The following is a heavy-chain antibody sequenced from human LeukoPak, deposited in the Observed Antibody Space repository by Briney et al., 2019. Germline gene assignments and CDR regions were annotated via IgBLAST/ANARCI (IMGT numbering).Heavy chain of an antibody. CDR3: ASNSGYDYGYYYYGMDV. Sequence: GASVKVSCKASGYTFTGYYMHWVRQAPGQGLEWMGWINPNSGGTNYAQKFQGRVTMTRDTSISTAYMELSRLRSDDTAVYYCASNSGYDYGYYYYGMDVWGQGTTVTVSS. V-gene: IGHV1-2*02. CDR1: GYTFTGYY. CDR2: INPNSGGT. D-gene: IGHD5-12*01. J-gene: IGHJ6*02.